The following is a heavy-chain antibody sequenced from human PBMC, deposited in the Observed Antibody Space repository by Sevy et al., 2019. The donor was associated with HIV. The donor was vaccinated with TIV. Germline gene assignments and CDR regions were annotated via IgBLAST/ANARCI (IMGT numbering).Heavy chain of an antibody. D-gene: IGHD3-22*01. J-gene: IGHJ4*02. CDR3: SKDKHDSTGYYFDY. CDR2: ISWDGGRT. CDR1: GFSFDDYT. Sequence: GGSLRLSCAASGFSFDDYTMHWVRQAPGKGLEWVSLISWDGGRTYYADSVKGRFTISRDNSKNSLFLQMNSLGTEDTALYYCSKDKHDSTGYYFDYWGQGTLVTVSS. V-gene: IGHV3-43*01.